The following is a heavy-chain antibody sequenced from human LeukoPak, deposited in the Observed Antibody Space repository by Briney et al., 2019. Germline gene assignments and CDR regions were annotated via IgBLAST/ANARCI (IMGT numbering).Heavy chain of an antibody. J-gene: IGHJ6*04. Sequence: SETLSHTCTVSGGSISSGGYYWSWIRQHPGKGLEWIGYIYYSGSTYYNPSLKSRVTISVDTPKNQFSLKLSSVTAADTAVYYCARDPLGEFRTPYGLDVWGKGTTVTVSS. CDR2: IYYSGST. D-gene: IGHD3-16*01. CDR3: ARDPLGEFRTPYGLDV. CDR1: GGSISSGGYY. V-gene: IGHV4-31*03.